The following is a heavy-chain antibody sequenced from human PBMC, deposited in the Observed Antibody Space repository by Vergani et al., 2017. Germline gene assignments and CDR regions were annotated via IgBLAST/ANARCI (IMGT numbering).Heavy chain of an antibody. Sequence: QVQLQESGPGLVKPSETLSLTCTVSGGSISSYYWSWIRQPPGKGLEWIGYIYYSGSTNYNPPLKSRVTISVDPSKNQFSLKLSSVTAADTAVYYWARGTLYSSSVPATIAAAGTRVAFDIWGQGTMVTVSS. J-gene: IGHJ3*02. CDR2: IYYSGST. CDR1: GGSISSYY. D-gene: IGHD6-13*01. CDR3: ARGTLYSSSVPATIAAAGTRVAFDI. V-gene: IGHV4-59*08.